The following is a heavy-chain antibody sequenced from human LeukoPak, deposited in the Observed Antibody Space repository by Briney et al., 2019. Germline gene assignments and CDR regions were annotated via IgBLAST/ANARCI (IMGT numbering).Heavy chain of an antibody. CDR3: ARVPTMASALFDY. CDR2: IYSGGST. Sequence: GGSLRLSCAASGFTVSSNYMSWVRQAPGKGLEWVSVIYSGGSTYYADSVKGRFTISRDNSKNTLYFQMNSLRAEDTAVYYCARVPTMASALFDYWGQGTLVTVSS. V-gene: IGHV3-66*01. D-gene: IGHD3-10*01. J-gene: IGHJ4*02. CDR1: GFTVSSNY.